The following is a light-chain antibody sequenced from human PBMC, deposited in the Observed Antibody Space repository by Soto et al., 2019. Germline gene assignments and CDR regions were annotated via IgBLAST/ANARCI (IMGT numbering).Light chain of an antibody. J-gene: IGLJ3*02. CDR1: SSDVGGFNY. CDR2: DVS. Sequence: QSVLTQPPSASGSPGQSVTISCTGTSSDVGGFNYVSWYQQHPGKAPKLIIYDVSKRPSGVPDRFSGSKSGNTASLTVSGLQAEDEADYYCTSYAGNNNGVFGGGTKVTVL. V-gene: IGLV2-8*01. CDR3: TSYAGNNNGV.